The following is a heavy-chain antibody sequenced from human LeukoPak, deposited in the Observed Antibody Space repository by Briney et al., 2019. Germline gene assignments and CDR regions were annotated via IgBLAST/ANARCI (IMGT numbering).Heavy chain of an antibody. CDR1: GFTVSSNY. CDR2: IYSGGNT. CDR3: AGDSSSETTDY. Sequence: GGSLRLSCAASGFTVSSNYMTWVRQAPGKGLEWVSVIYSGGNTYYADSVKGRFTISRDSSRDTLYLQMNSLRAEDTAVYYCAGDSSSETTDYWGQGTLVTVSS. D-gene: IGHD6-6*01. J-gene: IGHJ4*02. V-gene: IGHV3-53*01.